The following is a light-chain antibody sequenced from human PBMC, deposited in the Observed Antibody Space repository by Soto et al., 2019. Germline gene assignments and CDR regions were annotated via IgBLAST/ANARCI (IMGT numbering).Light chain of an antibody. V-gene: IGKV1-39*01. Sequence: IRMTQSPSSLSASTGDRVTITCRASQSITTYVNWYQQKLGKAPTLLIYAASSLQSGVPSRFSGSGSGTDFTLTISSLQPEDFATYFCQQCNSSPRSFGQGTKV. J-gene: IGKJ1*01. CDR1: QSITTY. CDR3: QQCNSSPRS. CDR2: AAS.